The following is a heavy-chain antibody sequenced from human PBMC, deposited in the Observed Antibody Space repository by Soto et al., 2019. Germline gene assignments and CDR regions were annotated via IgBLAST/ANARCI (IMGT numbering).Heavy chain of an antibody. CDR1: GGTFSSYT. CDR2: IIPILGIT. D-gene: IGHD4-17*01. Sequence: QVQLVQSGTEVQKPGSSVKVSCKASGGTFSSYTINWVRQAPGQGLEWMGRIIPILGITNYAQKFRGRITITADKSTSTAYMELSSLRSEDTAVYYCARDQSLREVAPYYFDLWGRGTLVTVSS. CDR3: ARDQSLREVAPYYFDL. V-gene: IGHV1-69*08. J-gene: IGHJ2*01.